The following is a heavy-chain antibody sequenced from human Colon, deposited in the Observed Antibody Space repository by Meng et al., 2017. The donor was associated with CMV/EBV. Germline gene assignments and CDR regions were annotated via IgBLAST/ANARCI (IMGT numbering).Heavy chain of an antibody. CDR1: GFTFSGYW. J-gene: IGHJ4*02. D-gene: IGHD4/OR15-4a*01. Sequence: GGSLRLFCTGSGFTFSGYWMHWVRQSPEKGLMWVARISHEGSRTIYADSVKGRFTVSRDNARNALYLQMNSLRDDDTAVYYCARDLLGDNDYVFDQWGQGMMVTVSS. CDR2: ISHEGSRT. CDR3: ARDLLGDNDYVFDQ. V-gene: IGHV3-74*01.